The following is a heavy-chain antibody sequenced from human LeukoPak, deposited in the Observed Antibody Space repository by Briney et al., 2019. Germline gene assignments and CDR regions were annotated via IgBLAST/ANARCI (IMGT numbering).Heavy chain of an antibody. Sequence: GAPVKVSCKASGGTFSSYAISWVRQAPGQGLEWMGGIIPIFGTANYAQKFQGRVTITADESTSTAYMELSSLRSEDTAVYYCARNPAPEWLVLAFDIRGQGTMVTVSS. V-gene: IGHV1-69*13. J-gene: IGHJ3*02. CDR1: GGTFSSYA. D-gene: IGHD6-19*01. CDR2: IIPIFGTA. CDR3: ARNPAPEWLVLAFDI.